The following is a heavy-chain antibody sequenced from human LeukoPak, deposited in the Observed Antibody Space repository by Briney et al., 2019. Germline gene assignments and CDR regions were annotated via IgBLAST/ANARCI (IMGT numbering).Heavy chain of an antibody. V-gene: IGHV4-31*03. CDR3: ARVLYDSSGYYGSNYFDY. D-gene: IGHD3-22*01. J-gene: IGHJ4*02. CDR1: GGSISSGGYY. CDR2: IYYSGST. Sequence: KPSETLSLTCTVSGGSISSGGYYWSWIRQHPGKGLGWIGYIYYSGSTYYNPSLKSRVTISVDTSKNQFSLKLGSVTAADTAVYYCARVLYDSSGYYGSNYFDYWGQGTLVTVSS.